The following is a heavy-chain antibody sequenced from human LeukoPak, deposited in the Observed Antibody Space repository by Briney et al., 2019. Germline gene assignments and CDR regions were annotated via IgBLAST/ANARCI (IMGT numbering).Heavy chain of an antibody. J-gene: IGHJ1*01. V-gene: IGHV1-8*01. CDR3: AIVATTQNSAEYFQH. CDR2: MNPNSGNT. D-gene: IGHD5-12*01. CDR1: GYTFTSYD. Sequence: ASVKVSCMASGYTFTSYDINWVRQATGQGLEWMGWMNPNSGNTGYAQKFQGRVTMTRNTSISTAYMELSSLRSEDTAVYYCAIVATTQNSAEYFQHWGQGTLVTVSS.